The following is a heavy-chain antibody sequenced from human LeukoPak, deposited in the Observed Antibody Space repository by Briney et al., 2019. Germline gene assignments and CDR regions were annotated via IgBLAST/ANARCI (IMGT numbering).Heavy chain of an antibody. D-gene: IGHD4-17*01. CDR2: ISWNSGSI. J-gene: IGHJ4*02. CDR1: GFTFDEYA. V-gene: IGHV3-9*01. CDR3: AKDTGYGDYGY. Sequence: GGSLRLSCAASGFTFDEYAMHWVRQAPGKGLEWVSGISWNSGSIGYADSVKGRFTISRDNAKNSLYLQMNSLRAEDTALYYCAKDTGYGDYGYWGQGTLVTVSS.